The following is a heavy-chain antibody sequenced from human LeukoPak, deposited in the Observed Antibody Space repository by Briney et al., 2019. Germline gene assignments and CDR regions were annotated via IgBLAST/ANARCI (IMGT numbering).Heavy chain of an antibody. J-gene: IGHJ5*02. Sequence: ASVKVSCKASGYTFTSYYTHWVRQAPGQGLEWMGIINPSGGSTSYAQKFQGRVTMTRDTSTSTVYMELSSLRSEDTAVYYCARNGDYVQEDNWFDPWGQGTLVTVSS. V-gene: IGHV1-46*03. CDR1: GYTFTSYY. D-gene: IGHD4-17*01. CDR2: INPSGGST. CDR3: ARNGDYVQEDNWFDP.